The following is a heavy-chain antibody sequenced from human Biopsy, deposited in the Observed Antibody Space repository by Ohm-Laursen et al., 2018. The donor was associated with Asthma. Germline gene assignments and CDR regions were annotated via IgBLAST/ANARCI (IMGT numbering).Heavy chain of an antibody. J-gene: IGHJ4*02. V-gene: IGHV3-30*18. Sequence: SLRLSCAASGFMFRSFGMHWVRQAPGRGLEWVAVISYDGNHKFYEDSVKGRFTISRDNSKNTLYLQMNSLRTEDTAVYYCAKRRGYSGHDNDYWGQGTLVSVSS. CDR1: GFMFRSFG. CDR2: ISYDGNHK. D-gene: IGHD5-12*01. CDR3: AKRRGYSGHDNDY.